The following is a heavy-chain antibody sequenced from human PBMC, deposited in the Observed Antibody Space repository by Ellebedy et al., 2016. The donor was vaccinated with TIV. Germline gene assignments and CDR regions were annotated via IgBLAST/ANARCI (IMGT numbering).Heavy chain of an antibody. J-gene: IGHJ3*02. CDR3: ARDYYGSGTDSPNAFDI. CDR1: GYTFSSYA. Sequence: AASVQVSCKASGYTFSSYAMNWVRQAPGQGLAWMGWINTNTGKPTYAQGFTGRFVFSLDTSVTTAYLQISSLKADDTAVYYCARDYYGSGTDSPNAFDIWGQGTMVTVSS. D-gene: IGHD3-10*01. CDR2: INTNTGKP. V-gene: IGHV7-4-1*02.